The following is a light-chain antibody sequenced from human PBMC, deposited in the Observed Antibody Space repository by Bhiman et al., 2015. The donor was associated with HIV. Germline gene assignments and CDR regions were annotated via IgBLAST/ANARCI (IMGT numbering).Light chain of an antibody. CDR2: DVI. CDR1: SSDVGAYNY. V-gene: IGLV2-14*03. CDR3: SSLTSSITYV. Sequence: QSALTQPASVSGSPGQSITISCTGTSSDVGAYNYVSWYQQHPGKAPKLMIYDVINRPSGVSNRFSGSKSGNTASLTISGLQAEDEADYYCSSLTSSITYVFGTGTNVTVL. J-gene: IGLJ1*01.